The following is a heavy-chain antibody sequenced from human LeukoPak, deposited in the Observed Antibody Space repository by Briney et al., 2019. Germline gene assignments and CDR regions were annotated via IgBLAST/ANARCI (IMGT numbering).Heavy chain of an antibody. V-gene: IGHV4-34*01. CDR1: GGSFSGYY. CDR3: ARANYDFWSGYYRNYYYYMDV. D-gene: IGHD3-3*01. CDR2: INHSGST. J-gene: IGHJ6*03. Sequence: SETLSLTCAVYGGSFSGYYWSWIRQPPGKGLEWIGEINHSGSTNYNPSLKSRVTISVDTSKNQFSLKLSSVTAANTAVYYCARANYDFWSGYYRNYYYYMDVWGKGTTVTVSS.